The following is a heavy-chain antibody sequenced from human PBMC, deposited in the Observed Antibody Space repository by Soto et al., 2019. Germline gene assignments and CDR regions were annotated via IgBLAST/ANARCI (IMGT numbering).Heavy chain of an antibody. Sequence: GSLRLSCAASGFTFSSYAMSWVRQAPGKGLEWVSGISDSGGRTYYADSVKGRFTISRDNAKNTLYLQMNSLRGEDTAVYYCAKDKRVYCSGGGCYSDAFDIWGQGTMVTVSS. J-gene: IGHJ3*02. CDR2: ISDSGGRT. CDR3: AKDKRVYCSGGGCYSDAFDI. D-gene: IGHD2-15*01. CDR1: GFTFSSYA. V-gene: IGHV3-23*01.